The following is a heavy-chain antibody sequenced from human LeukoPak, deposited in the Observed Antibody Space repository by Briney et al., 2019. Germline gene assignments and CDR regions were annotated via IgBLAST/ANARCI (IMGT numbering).Heavy chain of an antibody. CDR1: GGTFSSYA. Sequence: ASVKVPCKASGGTFSSYAISWVRQAPGQGLEWMGGIIPIFGTANYAQKFQGRVTITTDESTSTAYMELSSLRSEDTAVYYCAREYIVVVPAAIWAGWFDPWGQGTLVTVSS. J-gene: IGHJ5*02. CDR2: IIPIFGTA. D-gene: IGHD2-2*02. V-gene: IGHV1-69*05. CDR3: AREYIVVVPAAIWAGWFDP.